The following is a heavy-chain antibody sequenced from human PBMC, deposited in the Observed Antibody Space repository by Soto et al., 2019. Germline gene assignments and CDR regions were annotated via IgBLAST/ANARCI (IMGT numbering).Heavy chain of an antibody. V-gene: IGHV3-23*01. Sequence: GGSLRLSCAASGFTFSSYAMSWVRQAPGKGLEWVSAISGSGGSTYYADSVKGRLTISRDNSKNTLYLQMNSLRAEDTAVYYCARDHSLGYYYGMDVWGQGTTVTVSS. CDR2: ISGSGGST. D-gene: IGHD4-4*01. CDR3: ARDHSLGYYYGMDV. J-gene: IGHJ6*02. CDR1: GFTFSSYA.